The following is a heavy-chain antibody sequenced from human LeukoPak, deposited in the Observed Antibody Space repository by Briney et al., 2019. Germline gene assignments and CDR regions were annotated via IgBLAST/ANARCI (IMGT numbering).Heavy chain of an antibody. J-gene: IGHJ3*02. V-gene: IGHV3-30*02. CDR2: IRYDGSNK. CDR3: AKPLLCSGGSCYRRGAYDAFDI. Sequence: GGSPRLSCAASGFTFSSYGMHWVRQAPGKGLEWVAFIRYDGSNKYYADSVKGRFTISRDNSKNTLYLQMNSLRAEDTAVYYCAKPLLCSGGSCYRRGAYDAFDIWGQGTMVTVSS. CDR1: GFTFSSYG. D-gene: IGHD2-15*01.